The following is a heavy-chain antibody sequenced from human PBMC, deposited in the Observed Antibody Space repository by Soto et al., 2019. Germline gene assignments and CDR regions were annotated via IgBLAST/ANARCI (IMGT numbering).Heavy chain of an antibody. CDR2: MYYSGSP. Sequence: PSETLSLTCTVSGGSISSYHWGWIRQSPGKGLEWIGYMYYSGSPNYNPSLESRVNISVDKSKNQFSLIINSVTAADTAVYYCARSYYGMDVWGQGTTVTVSS. CDR3: ARSYYGMDV. CDR1: GGSISSYH. J-gene: IGHJ6*02. V-gene: IGHV4-59*12.